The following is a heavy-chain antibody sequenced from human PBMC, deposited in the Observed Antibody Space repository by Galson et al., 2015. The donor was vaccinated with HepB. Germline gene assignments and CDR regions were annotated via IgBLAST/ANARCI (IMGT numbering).Heavy chain of an antibody. Sequence: ETLSLTCTVSGGSISSYYWSWIRQPPGKGLEWIGYIYYSGSTNYNPSLKSRVTISVDTSKNQFSLKLSSVTAADTAVYYCARGRDSSGGRRRNWYFDLWGRGTLVTVSS. CDR2: IYYSGST. CDR3: ARGRDSSGGRRRNWYFDL. V-gene: IGHV4-59*08. CDR1: GGSISSYY. D-gene: IGHD3-22*01. J-gene: IGHJ2*01.